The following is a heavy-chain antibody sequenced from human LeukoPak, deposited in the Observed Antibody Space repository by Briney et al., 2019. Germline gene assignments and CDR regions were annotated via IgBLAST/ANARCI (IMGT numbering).Heavy chain of an antibody. Sequence: ASVKVSCKASGYTFTSYGISWVRQAPGQGLEWMGWISAYNGNTNYAQKLQGRVTMTTDTSTSTAYMELRSLRSDDTAVYYCARDPMVKARIAVAGTRGDYWGQGTLVTVSP. V-gene: IGHV1-18*01. CDR3: ARDPMVKARIAVAGTRGDY. CDR2: ISAYNGNT. J-gene: IGHJ4*02. D-gene: IGHD6-19*01. CDR1: GYTFTSYG.